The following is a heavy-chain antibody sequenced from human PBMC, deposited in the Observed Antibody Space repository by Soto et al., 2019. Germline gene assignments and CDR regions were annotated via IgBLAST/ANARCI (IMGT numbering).Heavy chain of an antibody. CDR1: GYTFSDYF. CDR3: ARIKWGLDYYSGMDV. D-gene: IGHD1-26*01. Sequence: QVQLVQSGAAVKKSGASVKVSCKASGYTFSDYFIQWLRQAPGQGLEWVAWINPKTAATNYAKKFQDRVTLTSDTSFSTAYLELTRLRPDDTAVYYCARIKWGLDYYSGMDVWGQGTAVTVSS. CDR2: INPKTAAT. J-gene: IGHJ6*02. V-gene: IGHV1-2*02.